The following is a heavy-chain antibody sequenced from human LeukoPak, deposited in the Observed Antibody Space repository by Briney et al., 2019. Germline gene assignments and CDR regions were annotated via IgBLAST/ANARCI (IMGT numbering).Heavy chain of an antibody. J-gene: IGHJ4*02. V-gene: IGHV4-59*01. CDR3: ARAVGDYTFDY. CDR1: GGSIRSYY. CDR2: ISNTGST. D-gene: IGHD4-17*01. Sequence: PSETLSLTCTVSGGSIRSYYWSWFRQPPGKGLEWIAYISNTGSTKYNPSLRGRVTISVDTSKNQFSLKLSSVPAADTAVYYCARAVGDYTFDYWGQGALVTVSS.